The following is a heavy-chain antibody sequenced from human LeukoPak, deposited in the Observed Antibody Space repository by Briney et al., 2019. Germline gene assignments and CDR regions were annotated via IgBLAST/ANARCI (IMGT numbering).Heavy chain of an antibody. Sequence: PGRSLRLSCAASGFTFSSYGMHWVRQAPGKGLEWVAVISYDGSNKYYADSVKGRFTTSRDNSKNTLYLQMNSLRAEDTAVYYCAKSSYSSSWYVFYYGMDVWGKGTTVTVSS. CDR2: ISYDGSNK. V-gene: IGHV3-30*18. J-gene: IGHJ6*04. CDR1: GFTFSSYG. CDR3: AKSSYSSSWYVFYYGMDV. D-gene: IGHD6-13*01.